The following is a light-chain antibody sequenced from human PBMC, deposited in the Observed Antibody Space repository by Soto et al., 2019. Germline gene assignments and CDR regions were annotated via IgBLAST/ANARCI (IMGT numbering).Light chain of an antibody. CDR3: QQYSSFSRT. Sequence: DLQMTQSPSTLSASVGDRVTITCRVSQTISTWLAWYQQKPGKAPELLIYDASTLESGVPSRFSGSGSGTEFSLTISSLQPDDFATFYCQQYSSFSRTFGQGTKVDIK. CDR2: DAS. V-gene: IGKV1-5*01. CDR1: QTISTW. J-gene: IGKJ1*01.